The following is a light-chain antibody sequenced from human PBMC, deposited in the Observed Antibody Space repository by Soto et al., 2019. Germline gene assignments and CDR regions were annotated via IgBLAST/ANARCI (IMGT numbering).Light chain of an antibody. V-gene: IGKV3-20*01. Sequence: EIVLTQSPGTLSLSPGERATLSCRASQSVSSSYLAWYQQXXXXXPRLLIYGASSRATGIPDRFSGSGSGTDFTLTISRLEPEDFAVYYCQQYGSSPPITFGQGTRLEIK. CDR2: GAS. J-gene: IGKJ5*01. CDR1: QSVSSSY. CDR3: QQYGSSPPIT.